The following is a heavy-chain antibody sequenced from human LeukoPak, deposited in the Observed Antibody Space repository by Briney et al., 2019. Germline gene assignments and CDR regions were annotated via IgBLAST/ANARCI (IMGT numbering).Heavy chain of an antibody. D-gene: IGHD4-17*01. J-gene: IGHJ3*02. CDR1: GGTFSSYA. CDR3: ARDRGAPDAFDI. Sequence: SVKVSCKASGGTFSSYAISWVRQAPGQGLEWMGGIIPIFGTANYAQKFQGRVTITADESTSTAYMELSSLRSEDTAVYYCARDRGAPDAFDIWGQGAMVTVSS. CDR2: IIPIFGTA. V-gene: IGHV1-69*13.